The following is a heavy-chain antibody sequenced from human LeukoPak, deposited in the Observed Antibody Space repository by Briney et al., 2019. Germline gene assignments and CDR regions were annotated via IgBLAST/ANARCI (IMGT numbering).Heavy chain of an antibody. V-gene: IGHV1-69*13. D-gene: IGHD1-26*01. CDR1: GGTFSNYA. Sequence: ASVKVSCKASGGTFSNYAISWVRQAPGQGLERMGAIIPIFGTANYAQKFQGRVTITADESTGTAYMELSSLRSEDTAVYYCARERRGGSYFTEKRLDHWGQGTLVAVSS. CDR2: IIPIFGTA. J-gene: IGHJ4*02. CDR3: ARERRGGSYFTEKRLDH.